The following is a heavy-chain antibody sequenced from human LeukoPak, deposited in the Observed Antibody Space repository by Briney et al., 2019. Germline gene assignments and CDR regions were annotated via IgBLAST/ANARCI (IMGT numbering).Heavy chain of an antibody. V-gene: IGHV5-51*01. CDR3: ARSPSTIYYYYGMDV. Sequence: GESLKISCKGSGYSFTSYWIGWVRQMPGKGLEWMGIIYPGGSDTRYSPSFQGQVTISADKSISTAYLQWSSLKASDTAMYYCARSPSTIYYYYGMDVWGQGTTVTVSS. J-gene: IGHJ6*02. CDR2: IYPGGSDT. D-gene: IGHD2-2*01. CDR1: GYSFTSYW.